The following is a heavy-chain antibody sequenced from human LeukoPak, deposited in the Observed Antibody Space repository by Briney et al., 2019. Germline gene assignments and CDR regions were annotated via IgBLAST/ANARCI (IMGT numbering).Heavy chain of an antibody. D-gene: IGHD2-15*01. CDR3: AKYCSGATCYAGLDY. V-gene: IGHV3-23*01. CDR2: ISGSGGNT. J-gene: IGHJ4*02. CDR1: GFTFSSYV. Sequence: GGSLRLSCAASGFTFSSYVMIWVRQAPGKGLEWVSTISGSGGNTYYADSVRGRFTISRDNSKNSLYLQMSCLRAEDTAVYYCAKYCSGATCYAGLDYWGQGTLVTVSS.